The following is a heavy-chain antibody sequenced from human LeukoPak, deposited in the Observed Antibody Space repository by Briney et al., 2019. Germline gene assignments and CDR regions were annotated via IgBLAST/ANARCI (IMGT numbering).Heavy chain of an antibody. Sequence: GGSLRLSCEASGFIFSSYSFHWVRQAPGKGLEWVSGISWNSGSIGYADSVKGRFTISRDNAKNSLYLQMNSLRAEDTALYYCAKDTHYDILGPHWFDPWGQGTLVTVSS. CDR3: AKDTHYDILGPHWFDP. CDR1: GFIFSSYS. D-gene: IGHD3-9*01. V-gene: IGHV3-9*01. CDR2: ISWNSGSI. J-gene: IGHJ5*02.